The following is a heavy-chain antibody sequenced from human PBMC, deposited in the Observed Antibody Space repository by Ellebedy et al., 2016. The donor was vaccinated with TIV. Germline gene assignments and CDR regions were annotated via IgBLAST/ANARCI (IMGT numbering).Heavy chain of an antibody. J-gene: IGHJ4*02. CDR2: INHSGST. CDR1: GGSLSSDY. V-gene: IGHV4-34*01. D-gene: IGHD6-19*01. Sequence: MPSETLSLTCAVHGGSLSSDYWSWIRQSPEEGLEWIGEINHSGSTSYNPSLKSRVSISVDTPKKQFSLKMSSVTAADTAVYYCARAFQYSSGWAFDYWGQGTLVTVSS. CDR3: ARAFQYSSGWAFDY.